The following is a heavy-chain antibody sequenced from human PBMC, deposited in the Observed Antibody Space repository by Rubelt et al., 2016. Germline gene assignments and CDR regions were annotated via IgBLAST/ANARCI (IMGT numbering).Heavy chain of an antibody. Sequence: EVQLVQSGAEVKKPGESLRISCKGSGYSFTSYWISWVRQMPGKGLEWMGRIDPSDSYPNYSPSFQGHVTTSADKSISTAYLQWSSLKASDTAMHYCARHAGDGGNSEDWFDPWGQGTLVTVSS. CDR1: GYSFTSYW. CDR2: IDPSDSYP. D-gene: IGHD4-23*01. J-gene: IGHJ5*02. CDR3: ARHAGDGGNSEDWFDP. V-gene: IGHV5-10-1*01.